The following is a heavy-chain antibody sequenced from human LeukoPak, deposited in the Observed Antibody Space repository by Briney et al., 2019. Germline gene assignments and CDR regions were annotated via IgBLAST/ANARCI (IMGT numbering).Heavy chain of an antibody. D-gene: IGHD1-26*01. CDR3: APGGVGAIPPYYYGMDV. CDR2: ISGSGGST. CDR1: GFTFSSYA. V-gene: IGHV3-23*01. J-gene: IGHJ6*02. Sequence: GGSLSLSCAASGFTFSSYAMSWVRQAPGKGLEWVSAISGSGGSTYYADSVKGRFTISRDNSKNTLYLQMNSLRAEDTAVYYCAPGGVGAIPPYYYGMDVWGQGTTVTVSS.